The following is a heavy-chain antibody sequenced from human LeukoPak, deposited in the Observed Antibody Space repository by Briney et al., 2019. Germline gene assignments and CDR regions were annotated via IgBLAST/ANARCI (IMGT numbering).Heavy chain of an antibody. J-gene: IGHJ4*02. CDR1: GFTFDDYA. CDR2: ISWNSGNI. Sequence: AGGSLRLSCAASGFTFDDYAMHWVRQAPGKGLEWVSGISWNSGNIGYADSVKGRFTISRDNAKNSLYLQMNSLRAEDTALYYCANQRGYSYGSFDYRGQGTLVTVSS. V-gene: IGHV3-9*01. D-gene: IGHD5-18*01. CDR3: ANQRGYSYGSFDY.